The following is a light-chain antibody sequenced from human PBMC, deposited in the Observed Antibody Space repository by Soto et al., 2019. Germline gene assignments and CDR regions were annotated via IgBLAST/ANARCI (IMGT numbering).Light chain of an antibody. Sequence: ESVLTQSPGTLSLSPGERDTLSCMAIQSVNSNYLAWYQQKPGQAPRLLIYGASTRATGIPDRFSGSGSGTDFTLTISRLEPEDSAVYYCQQYGSSPTWTFGQGTQVDIK. V-gene: IGKV3-20*01. CDR3: QQYGSSPTWT. CDR1: QSVNSNY. CDR2: GAS. J-gene: IGKJ1*01.